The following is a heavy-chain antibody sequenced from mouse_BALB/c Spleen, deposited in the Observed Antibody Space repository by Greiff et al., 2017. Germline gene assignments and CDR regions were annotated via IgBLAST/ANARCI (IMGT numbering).Heavy chain of an antibody. V-gene: IGHV1S126*01. CDR1: GYSFTSYW. D-gene: IGHD2-2*01. Sequence: VQLVESGPQLVRPGASVKISCKASGYSFTSYWMHWVKQRPGQGLEWICMIDPSDSETRLNQKFKDKATLTVDKSSSTAYMQLSSPTSEDSAVYYCARWEGYDAWFAYWGQGTLVTVSA. CDR3: ARWEGYDAWFAY. J-gene: IGHJ3*01. CDR2: IDPSDSET.